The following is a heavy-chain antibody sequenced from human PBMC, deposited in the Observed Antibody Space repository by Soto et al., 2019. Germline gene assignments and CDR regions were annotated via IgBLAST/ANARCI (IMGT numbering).Heavy chain of an antibody. Sequence: GASVKVSCKASGYTFTSYGISCVRQAPGQGLEWMGWISAYNGNTNYAQKLQGRVTMTTDTSTSTAYMELRSLRSDDTAVYYCARDRYDFWRGREAVSWFDPWGQGTLVTVSS. D-gene: IGHD3-3*01. V-gene: IGHV1-18*01. CDR1: GYTFTSYG. J-gene: IGHJ5*02. CDR2: ISAYNGNT. CDR3: ARDRYDFWRGREAVSWFDP.